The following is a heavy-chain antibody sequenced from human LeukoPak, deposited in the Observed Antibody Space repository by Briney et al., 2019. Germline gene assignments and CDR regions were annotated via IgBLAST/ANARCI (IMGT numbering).Heavy chain of an antibody. D-gene: IGHD6-13*01. CDR1: GFSFSSYG. J-gene: IGHJ4*02. CDR3: AKRSSSWTLDY. V-gene: IGHV3-30*18. CDR2: ISYDGSNK. Sequence: PGRSLRLSCAASGFSFSSYGMYWVRQAAGKGLEWVGLISYDGSNKYYADSVKCPFTISRDNSKNTLYVQMNSLRAEDTAVYYCAKRSSSWTLDYGGQGTLVTVSA.